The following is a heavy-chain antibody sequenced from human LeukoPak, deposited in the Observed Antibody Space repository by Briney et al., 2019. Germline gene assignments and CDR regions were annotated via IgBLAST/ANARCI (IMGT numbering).Heavy chain of an antibody. D-gene: IGHD6-6*01. CDR2: FYHGGST. CDR1: GYSISTGYY. Sequence: PSETLSLTCTVSGYSISTGYYWDWIRQPPGKGLEWIGTFYHGGSTYYNPSLKSRVTISVDTSKNQFSLNLTSVTAADTAVYYCARAMSIAARLQAMFDYWGQGTLVTVSS. CDR3: ARAMSIAARLQAMFDY. V-gene: IGHV4-38-2*02. J-gene: IGHJ4*02.